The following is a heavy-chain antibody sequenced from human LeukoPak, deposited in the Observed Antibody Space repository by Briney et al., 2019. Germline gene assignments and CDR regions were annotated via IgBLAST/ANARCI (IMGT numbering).Heavy chain of an antibody. CDR2: IIPILGIA. CDR1: GGTFSSYA. CDR3: ARSLMGDYYYMDV. D-gene: IGHD5-24*01. Sequence: GASVKVSCKASGGTFSSYAISWVRQAPGQGLEWMGRIIPILGIANCAQKFQGRVTITADKSTSTAYMELSSLRSEDTAVYYCARSLMGDYYYMDVWGKGTTVTVSS. V-gene: IGHV1-69*04. J-gene: IGHJ6*03.